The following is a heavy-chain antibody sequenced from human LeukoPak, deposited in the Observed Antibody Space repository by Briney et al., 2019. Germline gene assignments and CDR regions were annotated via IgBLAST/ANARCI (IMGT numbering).Heavy chain of an antibody. J-gene: IGHJ4*02. V-gene: IGHV4-59*12. CDR1: DGSINSYY. CDR2: IYYNGNT. Sequence: TSETLSLTCSVSDGSINSYYWNWIRRPPGKGLEWIGYIYYNGNTNYSPSLKSRVTMSVDTSKNQFSLKLSSVTAADTAVYYCARGGGNHFDYWGQGTLVTVSS. CDR3: ARGGGNHFDY. D-gene: IGHD4-23*01.